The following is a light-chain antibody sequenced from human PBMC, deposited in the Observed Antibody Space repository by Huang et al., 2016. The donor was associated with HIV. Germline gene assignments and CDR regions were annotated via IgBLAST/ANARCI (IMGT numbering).Light chain of an antibody. CDR3: QQYDNFPT. Sequence: DIEMTQSPSSLSASVGDRVTITCQASQDISNYLSWFQEKPGKAPKLLIYDAFKLETGVTSRFSGSGSGTQFTFTISGLQSDDVATYYCQQYDNFPTFGPGTK. V-gene: IGKV1-33*01. CDR2: DAF. J-gene: IGKJ3*01. CDR1: QDISNY.